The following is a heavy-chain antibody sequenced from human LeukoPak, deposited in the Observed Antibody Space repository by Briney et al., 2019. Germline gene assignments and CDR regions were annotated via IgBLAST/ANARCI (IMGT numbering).Heavy chain of an antibody. CDR3: ARSQSYYDSSGYPGGDY. Sequence: GESLKISCKGSGYSFTSYWIGWVRQMPGKGLEWMGIIYPGDSDTRYSPSFQGQVTISADKSISTAYLQWSSLKASDTAMYHCARSQSYYDSSGYPGGDYWGQGTLVTVSS. D-gene: IGHD3-22*01. CDR2: IYPGDSDT. V-gene: IGHV5-51*01. J-gene: IGHJ4*02. CDR1: GYSFTSYW.